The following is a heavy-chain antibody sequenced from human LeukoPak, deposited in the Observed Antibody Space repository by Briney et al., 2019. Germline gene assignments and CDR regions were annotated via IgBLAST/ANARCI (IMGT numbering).Heavy chain of an antibody. V-gene: IGHV3-11*01. CDR2: ISSSGSTI. J-gene: IGHJ4*02. D-gene: IGHD5-18*01. CDR3: ARDYGPTRGPGYSEGDY. Sequence: GALRLSCAASGFTFSDYYMSWIRQAPGKGLEWGSYISSSGSTIYYADSVKGRFTISRDNAKNSLYLQMNSLRAEDTAVYYCARDYGPTRGPGYSEGDYWGQGTLVTVSS. CDR1: GFTFSDYY.